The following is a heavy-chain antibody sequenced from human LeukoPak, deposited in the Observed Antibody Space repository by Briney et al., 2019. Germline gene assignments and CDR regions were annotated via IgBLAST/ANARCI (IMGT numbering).Heavy chain of an antibody. CDR2: IEPDDRTL. D-gene: IGHD2-15*01. Sequence: GGALRLSCAPAGYSVGVYEGNWRRQKPEKGLEWLSNIEPDDRTLYNADTVQGRFTISRDNAKNSVYLQMNSLRAEDTAVYYCAKPQDIVVVGPLDYWGQGTLVTVSS. CDR3: AKPQDIVVVGPLDY. CDR1: GYSVGVYE. J-gene: IGHJ4*02. V-gene: IGHV3-48*03.